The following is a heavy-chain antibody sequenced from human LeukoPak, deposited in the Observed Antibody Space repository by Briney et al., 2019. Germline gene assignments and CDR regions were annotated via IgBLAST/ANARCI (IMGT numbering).Heavy chain of an antibody. CDR2: ISGGGGRT. CDR1: GFTFNSYA. J-gene: IGHJ6*03. V-gene: IGHV3-23*01. Sequence: GGSLRLSCAASGFTFNSYAMSWVRQAPGKGLEWVSVISGGGGRTYYADSVKGRFTISRDNSKNTLYLQLNSLRAEDTAVYYCAKVGGGDYYYYMDVWGKGTTVTVSS. CDR3: AKVGGGDYYYYMDV. D-gene: IGHD3-16*01.